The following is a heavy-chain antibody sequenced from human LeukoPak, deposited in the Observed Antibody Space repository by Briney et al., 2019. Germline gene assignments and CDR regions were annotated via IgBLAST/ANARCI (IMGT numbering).Heavy chain of an antibody. V-gene: IGHV1-46*01. J-gene: IGHJ3*02. CDR1: GYTFTSYY. CDR2: INPSGGST. CDR3: ARDVVGNMVVVPAAPGVAFDI. D-gene: IGHD2-2*01. Sequence: GASVKVSCKASGYTFTSYYMHWVRQAPGQGLEWMGIINPSGGSTSYAQKFQGRVTMTRDTSTSTVYMELSSLRSEDTAVYYCARDVVGNMVVVPAAPGVAFDIWGQGTMVTVSS.